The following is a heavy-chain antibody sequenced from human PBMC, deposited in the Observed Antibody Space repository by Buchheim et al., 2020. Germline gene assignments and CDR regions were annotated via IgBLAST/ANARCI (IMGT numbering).Heavy chain of an antibody. CDR2: ISYDGSNK. CDR3: ASGDPWWNTMIVVVIKGFDY. CDR1: GFTFSSYG. V-gene: IGHV3-30*03. J-gene: IGHJ4*02. Sequence: QVQLVESAGGVVQPGRSLRLSCAASGFTFSSYGMHWVRQAPGKGLEWVAVISYDGSNKYYADSVKGRFTISRDTSKNTLYLQMNSLRAEDTAVYYCASGDPWWNTMIVVVIKGFDYWGQGTL. D-gene: IGHD3-22*01.